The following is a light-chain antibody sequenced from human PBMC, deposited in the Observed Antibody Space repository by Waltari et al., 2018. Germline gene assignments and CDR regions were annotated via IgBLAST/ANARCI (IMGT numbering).Light chain of an antibody. V-gene: IGLV3-19*01. Sequence: SSELTQDPSVSVALGQTVRITCEGDSLRRFYASWYQPRPGRAPILVLYGRNNRPSGIPDRFSGSTSGNTASLTITGAQAEDEADYYCHSRDTSSTRVFGGGTRLTV. CDR2: GRN. J-gene: IGLJ2*01. CDR1: SLRRFY. CDR3: HSRDTSSTRV.